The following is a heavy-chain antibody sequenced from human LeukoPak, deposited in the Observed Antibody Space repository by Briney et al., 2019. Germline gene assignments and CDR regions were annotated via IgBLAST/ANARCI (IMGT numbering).Heavy chain of an antibody. Sequence: ASVKVSCKASGYTFTSYAMHWVRQAPGQRLEWMGWINAGNGNTKYSQKFQGRVTITRDTSASTAYMELSSLRSEDTAVYYCARGAQGVVVVPAALYWLDPWGQGTLVTVSS. J-gene: IGHJ5*02. CDR1: GYTFTSYA. D-gene: IGHD2-2*01. CDR2: INAGNGNT. CDR3: ARGAQGVVVVPAALYWLDP. V-gene: IGHV1-3*01.